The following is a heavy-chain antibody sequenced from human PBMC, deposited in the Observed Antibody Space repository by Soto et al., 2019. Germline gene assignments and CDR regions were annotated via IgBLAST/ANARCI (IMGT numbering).Heavy chain of an antibody. Sequence: EVQLVESWGGLVQPGRSLRLSCTASGFTFDDYALHWVRQAPVKGLEWFSGITWNSDIVDYSDSVKGRFTISRDNARNSLYLQMNSLRAEDTALYFCGKGLSIAAIDYWGQGTLVTVSS. J-gene: IGHJ4*02. D-gene: IGHD6-13*01. CDR1: GFTFDDYA. CDR2: ITWNSDIV. V-gene: IGHV3-9*01. CDR3: GKGLSIAAIDY.